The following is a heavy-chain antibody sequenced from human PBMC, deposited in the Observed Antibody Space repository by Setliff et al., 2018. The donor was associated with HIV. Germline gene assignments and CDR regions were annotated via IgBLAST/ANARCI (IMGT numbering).Heavy chain of an antibody. CDR1: GASLSSSNYY. CDR2: IYYTGAT. CDR3: ARLPVRWLRSFLDQ. Sequence: PSETLSLTCTVSGASLSSSNYYWGWIRQPPGKGLEWIGSIYYTGATSYNPSRKSRFTISGETSQNQLSLKLRSVTAADTAVYYCARLPVRWLRSFLDQWGQGTLVTVSS. D-gene: IGHD5-12*01. V-gene: IGHV4-39*01. J-gene: IGHJ4*02.